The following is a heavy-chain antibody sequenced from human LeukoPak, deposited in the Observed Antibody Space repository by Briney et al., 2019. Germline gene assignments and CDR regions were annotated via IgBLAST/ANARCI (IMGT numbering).Heavy chain of an antibody. Sequence: ASVKVSCKASGGTFSSYTINWVRQAPGQGLEWMGRIIPILGIAYYAQNFQGRVTMTRDTSISTAYMELSRLRSDDTAVYYCASPLYYYGSGSYYSLDPWGQGTLVTVSS. CDR2: IIPILGIA. V-gene: IGHV1-69*02. J-gene: IGHJ5*02. CDR1: GGTFSSYT. D-gene: IGHD3-10*01. CDR3: ASPLYYYGSGSYYSLDP.